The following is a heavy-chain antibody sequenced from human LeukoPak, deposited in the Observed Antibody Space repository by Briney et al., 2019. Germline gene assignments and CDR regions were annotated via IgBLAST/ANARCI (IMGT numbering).Heavy chain of an antibody. V-gene: IGHV4-38-2*01. CDR2: NYHSGST. CDR1: GYSISSGYY. D-gene: IGHD3-22*01. J-gene: IGHJ4*02. CDR3: ARLRTMIGVGY. Sequence: SETLSLTCAVSGYSISSGYYWGWIRQPPGRGLEGIGRNYHSGSTYYNPSLKSRVTISVDTSKNQFSLKLSSVTAADPAVYYCARLRTMIGVGYWGQGTLVTVSS.